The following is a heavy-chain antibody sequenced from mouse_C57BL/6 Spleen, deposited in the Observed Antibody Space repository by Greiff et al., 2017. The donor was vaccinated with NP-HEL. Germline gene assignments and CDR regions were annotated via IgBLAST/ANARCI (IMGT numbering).Heavy chain of an antibody. Sequence: VQLQQSGAELVRPGASVTLSCKASGYTFTDYEMRWVKQTPVHGLEWIGAIDPETGGTAYNQKFKGKAILTADKSSSTAYMELRSLTSEDSAVYYCTRRTKREVYFDYWGQGTTLTVSS. V-gene: IGHV1-15*01. CDR3: TRRTKREVYFDY. CDR2: IDPETGGT. D-gene: IGHD1-3*01. CDR1: GYTFTDYE. J-gene: IGHJ2*01.